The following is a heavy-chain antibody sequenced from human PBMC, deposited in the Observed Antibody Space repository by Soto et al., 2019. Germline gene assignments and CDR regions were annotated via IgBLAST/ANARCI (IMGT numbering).Heavy chain of an antibody. V-gene: IGHV3-23*01. CDR2: ISGSGNSP. D-gene: IGHD1-1*01. Sequence: GGSLRLSCAASGFTFSSYAMSWVRQAPGKGLEWVSAISGSGNSPYYADSVKGRFTFSRDNSKNTVYLQMSSLKAEDTAVYYCAKDFDRTGWAESDYWGKGALVIVRS. CDR1: GFTFSSYA. CDR3: AKDFDRTGWAESDY. J-gene: IGHJ4*02.